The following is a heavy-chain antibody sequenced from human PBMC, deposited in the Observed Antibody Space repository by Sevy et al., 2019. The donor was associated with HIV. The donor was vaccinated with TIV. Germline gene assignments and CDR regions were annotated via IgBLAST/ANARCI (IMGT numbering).Heavy chain of an antibody. J-gene: IGHJ4*02. Sequence: SETLSLTCTVSGGSISSSSYYWGWIRQPPGKGLEWIGSIYYSGSTYYNPSLKSQVTISVDTSKNQFSLKLSSVTAADTAVYYCAGEGYSYGYPYSYWGQGTLVTVSS. CDR3: AGEGYSYGYPYSY. D-gene: IGHD5-18*01. CDR2: IYYSGST. CDR1: GGSISSSSYY. V-gene: IGHV4-39*01.